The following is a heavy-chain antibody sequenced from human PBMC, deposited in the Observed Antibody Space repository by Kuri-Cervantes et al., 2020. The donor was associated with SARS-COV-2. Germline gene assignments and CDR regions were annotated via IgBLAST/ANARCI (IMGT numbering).Heavy chain of an antibody. CDR3: ASSPYYDFWSGYYISRDLASVPFDY. V-gene: IGHV1-46*01. D-gene: IGHD3-3*01. CDR1: VYTFTSYD. J-gene: IGHJ4*02. Sequence: SVKVSCKDSVYTFTSYDINGVRQATAQGLEWMGIINPSGGSTNYAQKLQGRVTMTRDTSKSTVYMELVRLRSEDTAVYYCASSPYYDFWSGYYISRDLASVPFDYWGKGTLVTVSS. CDR2: INPSGGST.